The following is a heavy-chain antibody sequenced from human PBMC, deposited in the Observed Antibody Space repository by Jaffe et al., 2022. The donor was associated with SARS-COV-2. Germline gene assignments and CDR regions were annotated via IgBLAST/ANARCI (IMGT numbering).Heavy chain of an antibody. CDR2: IYYSGST. Sequence: QVQLQESGPGLVKPSQTLSLTCTVSGGSISSGGYYWSWIRQHPGKGLEWIGYIYYSGSTYYNPSLKSRVTISVDTSKNQFSLKLSSVTAADTAVYYCARFLKTYYYDSSGYAGYGMDVWGQGTTVTVSS. CDR1: GGSISSGGYY. V-gene: IGHV4-31*03. D-gene: IGHD3-22*01. J-gene: IGHJ6*02. CDR3: ARFLKTYYYDSSGYAGYGMDV.